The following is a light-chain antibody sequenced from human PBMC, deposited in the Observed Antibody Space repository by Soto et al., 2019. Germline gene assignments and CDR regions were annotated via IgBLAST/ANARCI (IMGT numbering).Light chain of an antibody. CDR1: QSVSSSY. Sequence: EIVLTQSPGTLSLSPGERATLSCRASQSVSSSYLAWYQQKPGQAPRLLIYGASRRATGIPERFSGSGSGTDFTLTISRLEPEDFAVYYCQKYGSSVHTFGQGTRLEIK. CDR3: QKYGSSVHT. CDR2: GAS. J-gene: IGKJ2*01. V-gene: IGKV3-20*01.